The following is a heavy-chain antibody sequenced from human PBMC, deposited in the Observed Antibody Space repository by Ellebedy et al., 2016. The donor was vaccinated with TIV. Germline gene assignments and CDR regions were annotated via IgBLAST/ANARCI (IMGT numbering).Heavy chain of an antibody. Sequence: SETLSLXXTVSGGSISSYYWSWIRQPPGKGLEWIGYIYYSGSTNYNPSLKSRVTISVDTSKNQFSLKLSSVTAADTAVYYCARDRYYYGMDVWGQGTTVTVSS. CDR3: ARDRYYYGMDV. V-gene: IGHV4-59*01. J-gene: IGHJ6*02. CDR2: IYYSGST. CDR1: GGSISSYY.